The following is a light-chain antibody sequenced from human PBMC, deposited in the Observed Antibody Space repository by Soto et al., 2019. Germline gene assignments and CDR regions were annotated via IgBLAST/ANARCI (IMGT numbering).Light chain of an antibody. CDR1: QSVSSY. V-gene: IGKV3-11*01. CDR2: DAS. J-gene: IGKJ2*01. CDR3: QQRSNWPPYT. Sequence: IVLTQSPATLSLSRGERATLSCRASQSVSSYLAWYQQKPGQAPRLLIYDASNRATGIPARFSGSGSGTDFTLTISSLEHEDFAVYYCQQRSNWPPYTFGQGTKLEIK.